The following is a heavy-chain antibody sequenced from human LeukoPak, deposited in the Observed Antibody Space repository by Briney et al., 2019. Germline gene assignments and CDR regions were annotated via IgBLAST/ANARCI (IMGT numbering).Heavy chain of an antibody. Sequence: ASVKVSCKASGYTFTSYYMHWVRQAPGQGLEWMGIINPSGGSTSYAQKFQGRVTMTRDMSTSTVYMELSSLRSDDTAVYYCAREESIGRYQFLHEYWGQGTLVTVSS. D-gene: IGHD1-26*01. V-gene: IGHV1-46*01. CDR1: GYTFTSYY. J-gene: IGHJ4*02. CDR2: INPSGGST. CDR3: AREESIGRYQFLHEY.